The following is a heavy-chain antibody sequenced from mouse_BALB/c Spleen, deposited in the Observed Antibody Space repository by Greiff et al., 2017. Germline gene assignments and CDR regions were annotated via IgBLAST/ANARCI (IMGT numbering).Heavy chain of an antibody. D-gene: IGHD1-1*01. Sequence: VQLQQSGPELVKPGASVRISCKASGYTFTSYYIHWVKQRPGQGLEWIGWIYPGNVNTKYNEKFKGKATLTADKSSSTAYMQLSSLTSEDSAVYFCARPLYYYGSSYYAMDYWGQGTSVTVSS. CDR1: GYTFTSYY. J-gene: IGHJ4*01. CDR3: ARPLYYYGSSYYAMDY. CDR2: IYPGNVNT. V-gene: IGHV1S56*01.